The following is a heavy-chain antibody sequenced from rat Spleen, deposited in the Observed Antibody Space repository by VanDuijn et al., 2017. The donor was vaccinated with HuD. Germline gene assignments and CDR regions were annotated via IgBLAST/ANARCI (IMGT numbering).Heavy chain of an antibody. J-gene: IGHJ2*01. V-gene: IGHV5-27*01. CDR2: ISTGGGNT. D-gene: IGHD1-12*02. CDR1: GFTFSDYY. Sequence: EVQLVESGGGLVQPGRSLKLSCAASGFTFSDYYMAWVRQAPKKGLEWVASISTGGGNTYYRDSVKGRFTISRDNAKSTLYLQLDSLRSEDTATYYCTTDTFYDGTYYPGGFDYWGQGVMVTVSS. CDR3: TTDTFYDGTYYPGGFDY.